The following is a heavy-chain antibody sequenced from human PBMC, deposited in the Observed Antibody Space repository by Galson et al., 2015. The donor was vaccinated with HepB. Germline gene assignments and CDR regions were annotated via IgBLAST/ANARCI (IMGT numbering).Heavy chain of an antibody. J-gene: IGHJ6*03. V-gene: IGHV1-69*13. CDR1: GGTFSSYA. D-gene: IGHD3-3*01. CDR2: IIPIFGTA. Sequence: SVKVSCKASGGTFSSYAISWVRQAPGQGLEWMGGIIPIFGTANYAQKFQGRVTITADESTSTAYMELSSLRSEDTAVYYCARDSGFTIFGVVPLDYYYMDVWGKGTTVTVSS. CDR3: ARDSGFTIFGVVPLDYYYMDV.